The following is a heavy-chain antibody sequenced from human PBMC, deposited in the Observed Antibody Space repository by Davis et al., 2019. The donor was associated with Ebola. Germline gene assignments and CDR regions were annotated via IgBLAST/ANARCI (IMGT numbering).Heavy chain of an antibody. CDR3: ARHRGVVVTAAIYWFDP. CDR1: GYTFTSSG. Sequence: SVHVSCKASGYTFTSSGISWVRQAPGHGLEWMGWINAYNVNTNYAQKLQSRVTMTTDTSTSTAYMELRSLRSGDTAVYYYARHRGVVVTAAIYWFDPWGQGTLVTVSS. V-gene: IGHV1-18*04. CDR2: INAYNVNT. J-gene: IGHJ5*02. D-gene: IGHD2-2*01.